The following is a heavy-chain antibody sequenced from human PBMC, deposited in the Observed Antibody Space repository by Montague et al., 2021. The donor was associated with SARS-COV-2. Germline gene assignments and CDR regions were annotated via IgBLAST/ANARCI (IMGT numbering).Heavy chain of an antibody. J-gene: IGHJ4*02. CDR2: IIGSGPRT. V-gene: IGHV3-23*01. CDR3: ARAYCSSASCYRADY. CDR1: GFTFSNYV. Sequence: SLRLSCAASGFTFSNYVMSWVRQAPVKGLEWVSVIIGSGPRTNYXDSVRGRFIISRDSSQSTLYLQMNSLRAEDTAVYYCARAYCSSASCYRADYWGQGTLVTVSS. D-gene: IGHD2-2*02.